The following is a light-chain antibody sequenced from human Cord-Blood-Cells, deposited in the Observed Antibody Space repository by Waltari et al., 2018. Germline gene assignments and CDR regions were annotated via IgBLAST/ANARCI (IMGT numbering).Light chain of an antibody. J-gene: IGKJ4*01. CDR2: DAS. V-gene: IGKV3-11*01. CDR3: QQRSNWPPLT. CDR1: QCVSSY. Sequence: EIVLTQSPASLSLFAGERATLSCRASQCVSSYLAWYQQKPGQAPRLLVYDASNRATGIPARFSGSGSGTDFTLTIGGLEPEDFAVNYCQQRSNWPPLTFGGGTKVEIK.